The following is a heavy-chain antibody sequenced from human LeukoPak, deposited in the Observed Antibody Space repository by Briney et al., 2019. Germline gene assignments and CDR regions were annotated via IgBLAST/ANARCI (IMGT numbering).Heavy chain of an antibody. J-gene: IGHJ4*02. Sequence: ASVKVSCKASGCTFTTYNINWVRQAPGQGLEWMGWISGYNGNTNYAQKLQGRVTMTTDTSTSTAYMELRSLRSDDTAVYYCARDSLELPLDYWGQGTLVTVSS. CDR2: ISGYNGNT. D-gene: IGHD3-3*01. V-gene: IGHV1-18*01. CDR3: ARDSLELPLDY. CDR1: GCTFTTYN.